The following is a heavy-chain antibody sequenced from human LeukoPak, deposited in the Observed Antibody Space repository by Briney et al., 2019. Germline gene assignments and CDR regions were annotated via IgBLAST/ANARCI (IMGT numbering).Heavy chain of an antibody. CDR2: IYHSGST. V-gene: IGHV4-30-2*01. CDR1: GGSISSGGYY. J-gene: IGHJ5*02. CDR3: ARGARLPSDIVVVPAAISGWFDP. Sequence: SQTLSLTCTVSGGSISSGGYYWSWIRQPPGKGLEWIGYIYHSGSTYYNPSLKSRVTISVDRSKNQFSLKLSSVTAADTAVYYCARGARLPSDIVVVPAAISGWFDPWGQGTLVTVSS. D-gene: IGHD2-2*01.